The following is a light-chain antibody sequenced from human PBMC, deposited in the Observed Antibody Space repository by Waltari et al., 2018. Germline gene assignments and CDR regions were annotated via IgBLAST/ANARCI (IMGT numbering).Light chain of an antibody. CDR3: QHYNNYPPT. CDR1: QSISTW. Sequence: DIQMTQSPSILSASVGDTVTITCRTSQSISTWLAWYQQKPGKAPKLLISKASILESGVSSRFSGSGSGTEFTLTINSLQPDDFATFYCQHYNNYPPTFGGGTKVEIK. J-gene: IGKJ4*01. CDR2: KAS. V-gene: IGKV1-5*03.